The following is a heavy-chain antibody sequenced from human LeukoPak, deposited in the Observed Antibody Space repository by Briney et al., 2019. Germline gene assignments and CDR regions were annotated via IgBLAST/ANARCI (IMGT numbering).Heavy chain of an antibody. V-gene: IGHV3-11*06. Sequence: PGGSLRLSCAASGFTFGDYYMSWIRQAPGKGLEWVSYISSSSSYTNYADSVKGRFTISRDNAKNSLYLQMNSLRAEDTAVYYCARAPNMVTFDYWGQGTLVTVSS. D-gene: IGHD3-10*01. CDR3: ARAPNMVTFDY. CDR2: ISSSSSYT. J-gene: IGHJ4*02. CDR1: GFTFGDYY.